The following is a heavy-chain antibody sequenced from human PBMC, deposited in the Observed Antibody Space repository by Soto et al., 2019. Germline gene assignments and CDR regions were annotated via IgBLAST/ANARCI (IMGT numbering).Heavy chain of an antibody. V-gene: IGHV1-2*02. D-gene: IGHD3-22*01. CDR1: GYTFTGYY. CDR2: INPNSGGT. J-gene: IGHJ5*02. CDR3: ARVAMRVVVPPFDP. Sequence: GASLKFSCKASGYTFTGYYMHWVRQAPGQGLEWMGWINPNSGGTNYAQKFQGRVTMTRDTSISTAYMELSRLRSDDTAVYYCARVAMRVVVPPFDPWGQGTLVTVSS.